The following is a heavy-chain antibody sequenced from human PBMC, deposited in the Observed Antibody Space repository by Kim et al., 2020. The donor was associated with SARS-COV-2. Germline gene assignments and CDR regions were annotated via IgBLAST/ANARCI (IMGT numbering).Heavy chain of an antibody. V-gene: IGHV3-74*01. J-gene: IGHJ4*02. Sequence: GGSLRLSCAASGLTLRSYWMHWVRQAPGKGLEWVSRINSERSITSYADSVKGRFTISRDNAKNTLYLQMSSLRADDTAVYYCARRQSSGGYYYFDYWCQG. CDR2: INSERSIT. CDR3: ARRQSSGGYYYFDY. D-gene: IGHD6-19*01. CDR1: GLTLRSYW.